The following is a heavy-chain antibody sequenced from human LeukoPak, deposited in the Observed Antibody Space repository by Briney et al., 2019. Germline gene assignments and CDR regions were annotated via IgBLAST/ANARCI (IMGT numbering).Heavy chain of an antibody. CDR3: ARESSSSWWALDY. CDR1: GLTVTHNY. CDR2: IWSAGST. V-gene: IGHV3-66*01. Sequence: GGSLRLSCAASGLTVTHNYMSWVRQAPGKGLEWVSVIWSAGSTYYADSVKGRFTISRDNSKNTLYLQMNSLRAEDTAVYYCARESSSSWWALDYWGQGTLVTVSS. D-gene: IGHD6-13*01. J-gene: IGHJ4*02.